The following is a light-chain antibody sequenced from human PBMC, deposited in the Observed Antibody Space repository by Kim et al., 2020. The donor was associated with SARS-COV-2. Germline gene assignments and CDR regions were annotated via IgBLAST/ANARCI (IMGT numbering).Light chain of an antibody. J-gene: IGLJ3*02. CDR2: SNN. Sequence: QRVTISCSGSSSKIGSNTVNWYQQLPGTAPKLLIYSNNQRPSGVPDRFSGSKSGTSASLAISGLQSDDEADYYCAAWDDSLNGWVFGGGTQLTVL. V-gene: IGLV1-44*01. CDR1: SSKIGSNT. CDR3: AAWDDSLNGWV.